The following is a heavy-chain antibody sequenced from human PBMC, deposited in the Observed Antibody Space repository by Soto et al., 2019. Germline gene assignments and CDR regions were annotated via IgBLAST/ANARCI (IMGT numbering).Heavy chain of an antibody. D-gene: IGHD3-22*01. J-gene: IGHJ5*02. CDR2: INAGNGNT. CDR1: GYTFTSYA. CDR3: ARDTLYDSSGYYYVGYNWFDP. V-gene: IGHV1-3*01. Sequence: ASVKVSCKASGYTFTSYAMHWVRQAPGQRLEWMGWINAGNGNTKYSQKFQGRVTITRDTSASTAYMELSSLRSEDTAVYYCARDTLYDSSGYYYVGYNWFDPWGQGTLVTVCS.